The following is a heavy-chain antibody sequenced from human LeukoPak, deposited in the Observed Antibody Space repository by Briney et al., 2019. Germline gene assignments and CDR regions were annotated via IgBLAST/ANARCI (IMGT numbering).Heavy chain of an antibody. CDR3: ARGGFGVVIDI. Sequence: PSETLSLTCAVYGGSFSGYYWSWIRQPPGKGLEWIGEINHSGSTNYNPSLKSRVTISVDTSKNQFSLKLSSVTAADTAVYYCARGGFGVVIDIRGQGTLVTVSS. CDR2: INHSGST. J-gene: IGHJ4*02. D-gene: IGHD3-3*01. CDR1: GGSFSGYY. V-gene: IGHV4-34*01.